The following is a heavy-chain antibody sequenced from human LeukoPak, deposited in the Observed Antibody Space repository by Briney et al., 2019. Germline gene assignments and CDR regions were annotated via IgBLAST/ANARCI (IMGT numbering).Heavy chain of an antibody. D-gene: IGHD3-10*01. CDR3: ARGITMVRGVPLDWFDP. CDR2: IYYSGST. J-gene: IGHJ5*02. Sequence: PSETLSLTCTLSIVSISSYYWSWIRQPPGKGLEWIGYIYYSGSTNYNPSLKSRVTIPVDTSKNQFSLKLSSVTAADTAVYYCARGITMVRGVPLDWFDPWGQGTLVTVSS. V-gene: IGHV4-59*01. CDR1: IVSISSYY.